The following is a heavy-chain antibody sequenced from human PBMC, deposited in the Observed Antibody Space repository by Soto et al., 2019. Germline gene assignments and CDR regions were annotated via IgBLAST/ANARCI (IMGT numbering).Heavy chain of an antibody. Sequence: QVQLVQSGAEVKKPGASVKVSCKASGYTFTGYYMHWVRQAPGQGLEWMGWINPNSGGTNYAQKFQGWVTMTRDTSFRTASMELRRLGSDERAVYYCARGYSSGWYPAGGMDVWGQGTTVTVSS. J-gene: IGHJ6*02. V-gene: IGHV1-2*04. CDR1: GYTFTGYY. D-gene: IGHD6-19*01. CDR3: ARGYSSGWYPAGGMDV. CDR2: INPNSGGT.